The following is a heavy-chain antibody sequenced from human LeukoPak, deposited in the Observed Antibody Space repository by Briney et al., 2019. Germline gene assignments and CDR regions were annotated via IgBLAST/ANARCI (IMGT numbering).Heavy chain of an antibody. CDR1: GYSFTTYW. D-gene: IGHD2-2*01. V-gene: IGHV5-51*01. CDR3: ARTMGTSTSSTLDY. J-gene: IGHJ4*02. CDR2: IYPGDSDT. Sequence: GGSLKISCKGSGYSFTTYWIAWVRQMPGKGLEWMGIIYPGDSDTRYSPSFQGQVTISADKSITTAYLQWSSLKASDTAIYYCARTMGTSTSSTLDYWGQGTLVTVSS.